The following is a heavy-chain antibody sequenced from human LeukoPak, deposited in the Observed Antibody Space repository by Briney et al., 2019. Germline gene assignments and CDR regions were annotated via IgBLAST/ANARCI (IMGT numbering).Heavy chain of an antibody. CDR3: ARHKVGVVIINYFDY. D-gene: IGHD3-3*01. J-gene: IGHJ4*02. V-gene: IGHV4-39*01. CDR1: GGSISSSSYY. CDR2: IYYSGST. Sequence: PSETLSLTCTVSGGSISSSSYYWGWIRQPPGKGLEWIGSIYYSGSTYYNPSLKSRVTISVDTSKNQFSLKLSSVTAADTAVYYCARHKVGVVIINYFDYWGQGTLVTVSS.